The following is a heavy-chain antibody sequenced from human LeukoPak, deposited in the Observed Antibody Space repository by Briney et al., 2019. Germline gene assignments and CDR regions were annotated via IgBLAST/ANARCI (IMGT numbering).Heavy chain of an antibody. J-gene: IGHJ4*02. CDR1: GFTFSSYA. V-gene: IGHV3-23*01. CDR3: ARDVAGYGY. Sequence: GGSLRLSCAASGFTFSSYAMSWVRQAPGKGLEWVSGISGSGGSTNYADSVKGRFTISRDNSKNTLYLQMNSLRAEDTAVYYCARDVAGYGYWGQGTLVTVSS. D-gene: IGHD5-18*01. CDR2: ISGSGGST.